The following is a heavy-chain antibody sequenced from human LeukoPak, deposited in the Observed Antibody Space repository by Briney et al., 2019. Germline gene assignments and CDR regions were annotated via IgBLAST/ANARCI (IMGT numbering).Heavy chain of an antibody. CDR2: IYPSEST. CDR3: VGVYYYDSSGYRHRPDY. CDR1: GGSITSVGYY. Sequence: SQTLSLTCTVSGGSITSVGYYWNWIRQPAGKELEWIGRIYPSESTNYNPSLKSRVTISVETSKNQFSLKLSSVTAADTAVYYCVGVYYYDSSGYRHRPDYWGQGTLVTVSS. D-gene: IGHD3-22*01. J-gene: IGHJ4*02. V-gene: IGHV4-61*02.